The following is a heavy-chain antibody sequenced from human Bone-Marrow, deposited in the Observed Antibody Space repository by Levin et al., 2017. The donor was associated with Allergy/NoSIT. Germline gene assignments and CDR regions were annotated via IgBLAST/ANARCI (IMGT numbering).Heavy chain of an antibody. J-gene: IGHJ5*02. V-gene: IGHV4-39*02. CDR1: GDSIRSSSYY. CDR2: IYFSGVT. Sequence: SQTLSLTCSVSGDSIRSSSYYWAWIRQPPGKGLEWIATIYFSGVTHYNPSLKSRVTIYADTSKNHFSVDLSSVTAADTAVYYCVRAPKTYGSGNYNWFDPWGQGTLVTVSS. CDR3: VRAPKTYGSGNYNWFDP. D-gene: IGHD3-10*01.